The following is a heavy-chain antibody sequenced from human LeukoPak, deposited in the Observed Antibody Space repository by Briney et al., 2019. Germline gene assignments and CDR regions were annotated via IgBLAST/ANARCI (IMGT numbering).Heavy chain of an antibody. D-gene: IGHD1-26*01. J-gene: IGHJ4*02. CDR3: ARWRVGATN. CDR2: IYYSGTT. V-gene: IGHV4-59*08. CDR1: GGSISGYY. Sequence: SETLSLTCTVSGGSISGYYWSWIRQPPGKGLEWIGYIYYSGTTNYNPSLKSRVTISVDTSKNQFSLKLSSVTAADTAVYYCARWRVGATNWGQGTLVTVSS.